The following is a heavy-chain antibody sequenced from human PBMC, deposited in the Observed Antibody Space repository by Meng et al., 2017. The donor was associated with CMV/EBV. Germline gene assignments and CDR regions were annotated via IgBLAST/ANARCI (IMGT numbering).Heavy chain of an antibody. CDR2: IIPIFGTA. Sequence: QVERVQCGAEVKKPGSSGKVCCQGSGGTCRSYGISWVRQAPGQGLEWMGGIIPIFGTANYAQKFQGRVTITADESTSTAYMELSSLRSEDTAVYYCARGSGAGTTWSYFDYWGQGTLVTVSS. CDR3: ARGSGAGTTWSYFDY. CDR1: GGTCRSYG. D-gene: IGHD1-7*01. J-gene: IGHJ4*02. V-gene: IGHV1-69*12.